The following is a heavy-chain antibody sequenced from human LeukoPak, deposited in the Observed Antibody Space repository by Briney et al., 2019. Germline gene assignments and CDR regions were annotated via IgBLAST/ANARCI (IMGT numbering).Heavy chain of an antibody. D-gene: IGHD3-3*01. CDR2: INPNSGGT. J-gene: IGHJ4*02. CDR3: GRVVLEWLFFAY. CDR1: GYTLTGYY. Sequence: GASVKVSCKASGYTLTGYYMHWVRQAPGQGLEWMGWINPNSGGTNYAQKFQGRVTMTGDTSISTAYMELSRLRSDDTAVYYCGRVVLEWLFFAYGGRGPLFTVS. V-gene: IGHV1-2*02.